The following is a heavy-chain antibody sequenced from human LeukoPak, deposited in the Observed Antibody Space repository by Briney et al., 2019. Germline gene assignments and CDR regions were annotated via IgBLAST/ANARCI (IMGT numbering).Heavy chain of an antibody. D-gene: IGHD6-13*01. CDR1: GFTFDDYT. CDR2: ISSSSSYI. V-gene: IGHV3-21*01. CDR3: ARESSSGSNWYFDL. J-gene: IGHJ2*01. Sequence: GGSLRLSCIGSGFTFDDYTINWVRQAPGKGLEWVSSISSSSSYIYYADSVKGRFTISRDNAKNSLYLQMNSLRAEDTAVYYCARESSSGSNWYFDLWGRGTLVTVSS.